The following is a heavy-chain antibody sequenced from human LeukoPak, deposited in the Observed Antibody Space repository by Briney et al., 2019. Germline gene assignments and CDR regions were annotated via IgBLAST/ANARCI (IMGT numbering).Heavy chain of an antibody. CDR1: GGSISSNSYH. CDR2: IYYSGST. D-gene: IGHD2-2*01. CDR3: ARHYCGSITCDYKVDY. Sequence: PSETLSLTCTVSGGSISSNSYHWGWIRQPPGKGLEWIGSIYYSGSTYYNPSLKSRITISVDTSNNQFSLRLSSVTAADTAVYYCARHYCGSITCDYKVDYWGQGTLVTVSS. V-gene: IGHV4-39*01. J-gene: IGHJ4*02.